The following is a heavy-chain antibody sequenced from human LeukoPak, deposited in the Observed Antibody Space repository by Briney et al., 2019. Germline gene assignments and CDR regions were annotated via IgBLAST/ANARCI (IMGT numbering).Heavy chain of an antibody. D-gene: IGHD3-10*01. J-gene: IGHJ6*04. CDR2: MTGRSGDT. Sequence: GGPLRLSCAASGFILNNYAMSWVRQAPGKGLQWVSGMTGRSGDTYYADSVKGRFTISRDNSMNTLYLQMNSLRVEDAAIYYCAKPTAGSGSHFGFDAWGKGTTVTVSS. CDR1: GFILNNYA. CDR3: AKPTAGSGSHFGFDA. V-gene: IGHV3-23*01.